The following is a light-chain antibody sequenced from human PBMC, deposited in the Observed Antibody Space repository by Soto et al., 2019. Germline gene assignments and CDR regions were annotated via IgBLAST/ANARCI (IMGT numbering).Light chain of an antibody. J-gene: IGLJ1*01. V-gene: IGLV2-14*01. CDR1: SSDVGAYDY. CDR2: EVS. Sequence: QSALTQPASVSGSPGQSIAISCTGTSSDVGAYDYVSWYQQHPDKAPKLMIYEVSSRPSGNSDRFSGSKSVNTATLTISGLQAEDEADYYCSSHTTSNTRVFGTGTKVTVL. CDR3: SSHTTSNTRV.